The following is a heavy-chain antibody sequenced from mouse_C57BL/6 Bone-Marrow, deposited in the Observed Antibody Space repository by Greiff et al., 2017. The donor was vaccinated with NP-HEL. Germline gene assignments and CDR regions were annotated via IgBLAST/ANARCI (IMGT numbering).Heavy chain of an antibody. J-gene: IGHJ2*01. V-gene: IGHV1-85*01. D-gene: IGHD1-1*01. CDR1: GYTFTSYD. Sequence: QVQLQQSGPELVKPGASVKLSCKASGYTFTSYDINWVKQRPGQGLEWIGWLYPRDGSTKYNEKFKGKATLTVDTSSSTAYMELHSLTSEDSAVYFCARKDYGSRTFDYWGQGTTLTVSS. CDR2: LYPRDGST. CDR3: ARKDYGSRTFDY.